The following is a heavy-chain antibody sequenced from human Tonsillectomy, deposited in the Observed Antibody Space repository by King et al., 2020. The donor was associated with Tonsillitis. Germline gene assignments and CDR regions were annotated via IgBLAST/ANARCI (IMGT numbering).Heavy chain of an antibody. J-gene: IGHJ4*02. Sequence: HVQLVESGGGVVQPGGSLRLSCAASGFTFSSYGMHWVRQAPGKGLEWVAFIRYDGSNKYYADSVKGRFTISRDNSKNTLYLQMNSLRAEETAVYHCATGVGATGREVQGFDYWGQGTLVTVSP. D-gene: IGHD1-26*01. CDR1: GFTFSSYG. CDR2: IRYDGSNK. CDR3: ATGVGATGREVQGFDY. V-gene: IGHV3-30*02.